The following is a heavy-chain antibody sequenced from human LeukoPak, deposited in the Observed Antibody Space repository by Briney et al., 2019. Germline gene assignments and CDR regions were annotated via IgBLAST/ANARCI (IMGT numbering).Heavy chain of an antibody. CDR1: GFTFSSYA. CDR3: AKDFFTMVRGVIRPHAFDY. Sequence: GGSLRLSCAASGFTFSSYAMSWVRQAPGKGLEWVSAISGSGGSTCYADSVKGRFTISRDNSKNTLYLQMNSLRAEDTAVYYCAKDFFTMVRGVIRPHAFDYWGQGTLVTVSS. D-gene: IGHD3-10*01. J-gene: IGHJ4*02. V-gene: IGHV3-23*01. CDR2: ISGSGGST.